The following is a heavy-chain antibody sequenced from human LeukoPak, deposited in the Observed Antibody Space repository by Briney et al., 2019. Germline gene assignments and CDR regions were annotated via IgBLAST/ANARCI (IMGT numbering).Heavy chain of an antibody. J-gene: IGHJ3*02. V-gene: IGHV3-9*03. CDR3: AKGEYSSPRGAFDI. CDR2: ISWNSGSI. CDR1: GFTFDDYA. Sequence: PGGSLRLSCAASGFTFDDYAMHWVRQAPGKGLEWVSGISWNSGSIGYADSVKGRFTISRDNAKNSLYLQMNSLRAEDMALYYCAKGEYSSPRGAFDIWGQGTMVTVSS. D-gene: IGHD6-6*01.